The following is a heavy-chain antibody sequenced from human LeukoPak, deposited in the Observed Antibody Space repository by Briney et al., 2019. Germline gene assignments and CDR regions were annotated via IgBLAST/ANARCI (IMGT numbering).Heavy chain of an antibody. D-gene: IGHD6-6*01. CDR2: IYYSGGT. V-gene: IGHV4-59*01. CDR3: ARAGAAARPKYFQH. J-gene: IGHJ1*01. CDR1: GGSISSYY. Sequence: PSETLSLTCTVSGGSISSYYWSWIRQPPGKGLEWIGYIYYSGGTNYNPSLKSRVTISVDTSKNQFSLKLSSVTAADTAVYYCARAGAAARPKYFQHWGQGTLVTVSS.